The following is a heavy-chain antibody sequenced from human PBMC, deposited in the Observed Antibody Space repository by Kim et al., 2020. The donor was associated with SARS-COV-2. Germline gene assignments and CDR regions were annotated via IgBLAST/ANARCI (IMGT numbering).Heavy chain of an antibody. CDR3: TGEITGGSGRFDY. Sequence: GGSLRLSCAASGFTFSVYEMHWVRQAPGKGLEWVASMSPDGRTKYYADSVKGRFTISRDNSKNTLFVQMSSLRGDDTAIYYCTGEITGGSGRFDYWGQGTPVTVS. V-gene: IGHV3-30*04. J-gene: IGHJ4*02. D-gene: IGHD3-16*01. CDR1: GFTFSVYE. CDR2: MSPDGRTK.